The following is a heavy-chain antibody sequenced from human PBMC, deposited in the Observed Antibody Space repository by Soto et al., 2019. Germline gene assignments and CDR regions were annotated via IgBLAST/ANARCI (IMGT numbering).Heavy chain of an antibody. CDR3: ARDDGDVRWFDP. CDR2: ISAYNGNT. Sequence: ASVKVACQASGYTFTSYGISWVRKAPGQGLEWMGWISAYNGNTNYAQKLQGRVTMTTDTSTSTAYMELRSLRSDDTAVYYCARDDGDVRWFDPWGQGTLVTVSS. V-gene: IGHV1-18*01. D-gene: IGHD2-21*02. CDR1: GYTFTSYG. J-gene: IGHJ5*02.